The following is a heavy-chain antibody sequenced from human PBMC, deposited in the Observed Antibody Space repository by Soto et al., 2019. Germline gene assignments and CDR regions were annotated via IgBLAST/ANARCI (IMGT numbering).Heavy chain of an antibody. D-gene: IGHD4-17*01. V-gene: IGHV3-11*06. J-gene: IGHJ4*02. Sequence: GGSLRLSCAASGLNFGLSFMIWMRQRPGKGLEWVSFISHNSDYTNYADSVRGRFTISRDNDKSSIYLQMNSLGAGDTAVYYCAKIHYGSLDYWGQGTLVTVSS. CDR3: AKIHYGSLDY. CDR1: GLNFGLSF. CDR2: ISHNSDYT.